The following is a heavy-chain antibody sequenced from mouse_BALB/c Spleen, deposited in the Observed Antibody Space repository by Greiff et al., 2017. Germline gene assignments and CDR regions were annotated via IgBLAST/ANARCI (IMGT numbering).Heavy chain of an antibody. CDR1: GFTFSSYT. J-gene: IGHJ3*01. Sequence: EVKVVESGGGLVKPGGSLKLSCAASGFTFSSYTMSWVRQTPEKRLEWVATISSGGSYTYYPDSVKGRFTISRDNAKNTLYLQMSSLKSEDTAMYYCTRDEITTWFAYWGQGTLVTVSA. V-gene: IGHV5-6-4*01. CDR3: TRDEITTWFAY. D-gene: IGHD2-4*01. CDR2: ISSGGSYT.